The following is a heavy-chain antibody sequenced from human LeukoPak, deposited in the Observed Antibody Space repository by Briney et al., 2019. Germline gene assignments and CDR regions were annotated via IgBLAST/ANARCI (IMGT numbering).Heavy chain of an antibody. V-gene: IGHV4-59*08. CDR1: GGSISSYY. CDR3: ARQWRGQWRHDY. J-gene: IGHJ4*02. D-gene: IGHD6-19*01. CDR2: VYYSGST. Sequence: SETLSLTCTVSGGSISSYYWSWIRQPPGKGLECIGHVYYSGSTDYNPSLKSRLTMSVDSSMNQFSLKLSSVTAADTAVYYCARQWRGQWRHDYWGQGTLVTVSS.